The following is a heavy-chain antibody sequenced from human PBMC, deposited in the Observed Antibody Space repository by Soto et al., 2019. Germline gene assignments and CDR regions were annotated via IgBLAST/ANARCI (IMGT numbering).Heavy chain of an antibody. CDR2: INHSGST. D-gene: IGHD3-10*01. V-gene: IGHV4-34*01. CDR1: GGSFSGYY. CDR3: ARIRITIVRGNWFDP. J-gene: IGHJ5*02. Sequence: QVQLQQWGAGLLKPSETLSLTCAVYGGSFSGYYWNWIRQPPGKGLEWIGEINHSGSTNYNPSLKSRVTISVDTSKNQFSLKLSSVTAADTAVYYCARIRITIVRGNWFDPWGQGTLVTVSS.